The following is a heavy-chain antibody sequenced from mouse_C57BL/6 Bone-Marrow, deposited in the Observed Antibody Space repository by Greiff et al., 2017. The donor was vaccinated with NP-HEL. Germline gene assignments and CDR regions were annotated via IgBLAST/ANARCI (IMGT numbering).Heavy chain of an antibody. Sequence: QVQLQQPGAELVKPCSSVNLSCTASGYPFPSSCLQCLNPRPGQVLAWFGFFDPSDSYTNYNQKFKGKATLTVDTSSSTAYMQLSHLTSEDSAVYYCASLKTNYYYDSSYDYFDYWGQGTTLTVSS. J-gene: IGHJ2*01. CDR1: GYPFPSSC. CDR2: FDPSDSYT. D-gene: IGHD1-1*01. V-gene: IGHV1-50*01. CDR3: ASLKTNYYYDSSYDYFDY.